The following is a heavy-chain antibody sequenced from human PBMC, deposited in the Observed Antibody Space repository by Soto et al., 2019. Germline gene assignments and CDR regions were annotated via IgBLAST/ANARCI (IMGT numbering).Heavy chain of an antibody. Sequence: QVQLVQPGAEVKKPGASVKVSCKASGYTFTSYAMHWVRQAPGQRLEWMGWINAGNGNTKYSQKFQGRVTITRDTSASTAYMELSSLRSEDTAVYYCARSPLYYYGSGSYRYYYGMDVWGQGTTVTVSS. V-gene: IGHV1-3*01. CDR3: ARSPLYYYGSGSYRYYYGMDV. D-gene: IGHD3-10*01. CDR1: GYTFTSYA. CDR2: INAGNGNT. J-gene: IGHJ6*02.